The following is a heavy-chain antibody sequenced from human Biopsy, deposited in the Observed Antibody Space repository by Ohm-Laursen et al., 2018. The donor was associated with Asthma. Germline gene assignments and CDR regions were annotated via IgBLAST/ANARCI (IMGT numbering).Heavy chain of an antibody. CDR1: GYTFNSAG. J-gene: IGHJ6*02. Sequence: ASVKVSCKASGYTFNSAGITWVRQAPGQGLEWMGWISVYNGNTKVAQKLQDRVTMITDTSTSTAYMGLRSLRSDDTAVYFCARAVDYSHYYGIDVWSQGTTVTVS. V-gene: IGHV1-18*01. CDR2: ISVYNGNT. D-gene: IGHD3-10*01. CDR3: ARAVDYSHYYGIDV.